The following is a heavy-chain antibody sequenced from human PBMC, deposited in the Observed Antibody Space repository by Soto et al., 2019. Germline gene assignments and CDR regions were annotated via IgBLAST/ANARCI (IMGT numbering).Heavy chain of an antibody. CDR2: ITQDGSNK. CDR3: AKIGYCSSTSCYYYYYMDV. CDR1: GFTFSSYW. J-gene: IGHJ6*03. Sequence: GGSLRLSCAASGFTFSSYWMSWVRQAPGKGLEWVADITQDGSNKYYVDSVKGRFTISRDNAKNTLYLQMNSLRAEDTAVYYCAKIGYCSSTSCYYYYYMDVWGKGTTVTVSS. D-gene: IGHD2-2*01. V-gene: IGHV3-7*02.